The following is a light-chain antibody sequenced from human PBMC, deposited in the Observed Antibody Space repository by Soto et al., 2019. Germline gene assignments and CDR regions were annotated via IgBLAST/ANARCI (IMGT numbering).Light chain of an antibody. V-gene: IGLV1-44*01. CDR3: AAWDDSLHVI. CDR1: SSNIGSRT. J-gene: IGLJ2*01. CDR2: NDN. Sequence: QSVLTQPPSASATPGQRVTISCSGSSSNIGSRTVNWYQQLPGSAPKLLVYNDNQRPSGVPDRFSGSKSGTSASLAISGLKSEDEADYYCAAWDDSLHVIFGGGTKLTVL.